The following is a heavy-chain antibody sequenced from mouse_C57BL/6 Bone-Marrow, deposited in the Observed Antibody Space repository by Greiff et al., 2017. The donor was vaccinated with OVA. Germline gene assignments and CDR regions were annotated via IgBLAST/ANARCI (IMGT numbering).Heavy chain of an antibody. J-gene: IGHJ4*01. CDR1: GFTFNTYA. Sequence: DVQLVESGGGLVQPKGSLKLSCAASGFTFNTYAMHWVRQAPGKGLEWVARIRSKSSNYATYYADSVKDRFTISRDDSQSMLYLQMNNLKTEDTAMYYCVRMTTVVEDYAMDYWGQGTSVTVSS. CDR2: IRSKSSNYAT. CDR3: VRMTTVVEDYAMDY. D-gene: IGHD1-1*01. V-gene: IGHV10-3*01.